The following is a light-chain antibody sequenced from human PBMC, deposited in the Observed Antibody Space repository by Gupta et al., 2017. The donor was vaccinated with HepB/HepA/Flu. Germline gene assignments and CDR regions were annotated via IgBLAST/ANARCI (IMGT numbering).Light chain of an antibody. V-gene: IGKV1-33*01. CDR2: DAS. Sequence: DIQMTQSPSSQSASVGDRVTITCQASQDISNYLNWYQQKPGKAPKLLIYDASNLETGVPSRFSGSGSGTDFTFTISSLQPEDIATYYCQQYDNLPCSFGQGTKLEIK. CDR3: QQYDNLPCS. J-gene: IGKJ2*04. CDR1: QDISNY.